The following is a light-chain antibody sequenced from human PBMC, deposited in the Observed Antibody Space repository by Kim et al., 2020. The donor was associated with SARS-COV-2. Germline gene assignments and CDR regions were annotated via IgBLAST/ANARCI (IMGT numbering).Light chain of an antibody. J-gene: IGKJ3*01. CDR2: AAS. Sequence: QMTQSPSSLSASVGDRVTITCRASQSISTYLNWYQEKPGKAPKLLIYAASSLQSGVPSRFSGSGSGTDFTLTISSLQPEDIATYYCQHGNTTPFTFCAGTKVDIK. CDR3: QHGNTTPFT. V-gene: IGKV1-39*01. CDR1: QSISTY.